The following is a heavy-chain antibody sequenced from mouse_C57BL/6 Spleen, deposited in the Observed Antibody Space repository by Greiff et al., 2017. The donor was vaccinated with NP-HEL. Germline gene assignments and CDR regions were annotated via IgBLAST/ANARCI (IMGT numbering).Heavy chain of an antibody. D-gene: IGHD2-4*01. J-gene: IGHJ4*01. CDR3: ARYPLIYYDYDAPPMDY. CDR2: IRNKANGYTT. V-gene: IGHV7-3*01. CDR1: GFTFTDYY. Sequence: EVQLQQSGGGLVQPGGSLSLSCAASGFTFTDYYMSWVRQPPGKALEWLGFIRNKANGYTTEYSASVQGRFTISRDNSQSILYLQMNALRAEDSATYYCARYPLIYYDYDAPPMDYWGQGTSVTVSS.